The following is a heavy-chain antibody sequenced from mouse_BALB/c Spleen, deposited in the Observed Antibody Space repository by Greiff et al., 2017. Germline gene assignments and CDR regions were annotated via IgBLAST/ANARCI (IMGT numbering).Heavy chain of an antibody. D-gene: IGHD1-1*01. V-gene: IGHV5-9*03. J-gene: IGHJ1*01. CDR3: ARSYYGSSYSYWYFDV. CDR1: GFTFSSYT. Sequence: EVHLVESGGGLVKPGGSLKLSCAASGFTFSSYTMSWVRQTPEKRLEWVATISSGGGNTYYPDSVKGRFTISRDNAKNNLYLQMSSLRSEDTALYYCARSYYGSSYSYWYFDVWGAGTTVTVSS. CDR2: ISSGGGNT.